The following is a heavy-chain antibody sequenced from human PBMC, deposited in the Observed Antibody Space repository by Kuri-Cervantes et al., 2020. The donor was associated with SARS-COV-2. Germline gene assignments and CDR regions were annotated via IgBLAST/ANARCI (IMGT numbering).Heavy chain of an antibody. Sequence: GGSLRLSCAASGFTVSSNYMSWVRQAPGKGLEWVSVIYSGGSTYYADSVKGRFTISRDNSKNTLYLQMNSLKTEDTAVYYCTVHLDAFDIWGQGTMVTVSS. CDR3: TVHLDAFDI. J-gene: IGHJ3*02. V-gene: IGHV3-66*01. CDR2: IYSGGST. CDR1: GFTVSSNY. D-gene: IGHD3-3*02.